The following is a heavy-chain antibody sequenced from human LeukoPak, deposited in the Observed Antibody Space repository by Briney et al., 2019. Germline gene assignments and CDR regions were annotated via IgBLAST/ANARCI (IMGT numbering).Heavy chain of an antibody. V-gene: IGHV3-48*01. CDR1: GFTFSNYN. CDR2: ISSSSNTK. Sequence: SGGSLRLSCAASGFTFSNYNMNWVRQAPGKGLEWVSYISSSSNTKYYADSVKGRFTISRDNAKNSLYLQMNSLRAEDTAVYYCATESGPYSGTCFDYWGQGTLATVSS. CDR3: ATESGPYSGTCFDY. D-gene: IGHD1-26*01. J-gene: IGHJ4*02.